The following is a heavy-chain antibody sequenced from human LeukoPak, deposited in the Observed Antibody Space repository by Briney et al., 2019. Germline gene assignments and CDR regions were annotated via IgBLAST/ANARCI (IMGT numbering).Heavy chain of an antibody. D-gene: IGHD6-19*01. CDR2: ISGSGSRT. V-gene: IGHV3-23*01. CDR1: GFPLRSYA. Sequence: GGCLRLSCASSGFPLRSYAMSCVPEARGKGLEWVSHISGSGSRTYYADSVKGRFTISRDNSKKTLYLQMNSLRAEDTAVYYCAKGVAVASPYYFDYWGQGTLVTVSS. CDR3: AKGVAVASPYYFDY. J-gene: IGHJ4*02.